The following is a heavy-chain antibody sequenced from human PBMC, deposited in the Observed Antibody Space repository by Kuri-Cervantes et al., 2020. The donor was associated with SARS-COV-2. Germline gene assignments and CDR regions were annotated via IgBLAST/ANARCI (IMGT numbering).Heavy chain of an antibody. CDR2: INPSGGST. Sequence: ASVKVSCKASGYTFTSYYMHWVRQAPGQGLEWMGIINPSGGSTSYAQKFQGRVTMTTDTSTSTAYMELRSLRSDDTAVYYCAMVRKDSSGRTEDYWGQGTLVTVSS. CDR1: GYTFTSYY. J-gene: IGHJ4*02. D-gene: IGHD3-22*01. V-gene: IGHV1-46*01. CDR3: AMVRKDSSGRTEDY.